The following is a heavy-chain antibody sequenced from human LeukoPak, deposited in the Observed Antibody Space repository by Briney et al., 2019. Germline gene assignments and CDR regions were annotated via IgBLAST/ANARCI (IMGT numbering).Heavy chain of an antibody. CDR1: GYTFIRHY. V-gene: IGHV1-46*01. J-gene: IGHJ3*02. CDR2: FNPSGAST. D-gene: IGHD3-9*01. CDR3: AKDGPQGNFDWFYYGTAFDI. Sequence: ASVKVSCKASGYTFIRHYIHWVRQAPGQGLEWMGIFNPSGASTTYAQNFQGRVTMTGDMSTSTVYMELSSLRSEDTAVYYCAKDGPQGNFDWFYYGTAFDIWGQGTMVTVSS.